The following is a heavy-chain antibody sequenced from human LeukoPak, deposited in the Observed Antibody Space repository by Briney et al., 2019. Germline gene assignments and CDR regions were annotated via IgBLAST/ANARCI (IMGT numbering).Heavy chain of an antibody. V-gene: IGHV1-18*01. CDR1: GYTFTNYG. CDR3: ARVQGYYYHYLDV. Sequence: ASVKVSCKATGYTFTNYGVTWVRQAPEQGLEWVGWINPENGNTNYAGVFQGRVTMTTDTSTNTAYMELRSLRSDDTAVYYCARVQGYYYHYLDVWGKGTTVTVSS. J-gene: IGHJ6*03. CDR2: INPENGNT.